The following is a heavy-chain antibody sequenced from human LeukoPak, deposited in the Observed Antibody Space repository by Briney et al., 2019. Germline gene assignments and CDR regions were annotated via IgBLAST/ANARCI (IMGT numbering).Heavy chain of an antibody. CDR1: GFDFSGYW. D-gene: IGHD5-12*01. Sequence: GGSLGLSCAASGFDFSGYWMTWVRQAPGKGLEWVATMNHEGSETYYMHSVKGRFTISRDNAENSLYLLMNGLRPEDMAVYYCVRGGRATFDAWGQGTLVTVSS. V-gene: IGHV3-7*01. J-gene: IGHJ4*02. CDR3: VRGGRATFDA. CDR2: MNHEGSET.